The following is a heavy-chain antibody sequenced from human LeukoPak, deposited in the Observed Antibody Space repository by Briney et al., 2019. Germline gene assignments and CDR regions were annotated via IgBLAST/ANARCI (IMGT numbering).Heavy chain of an antibody. D-gene: IGHD6-19*01. Sequence: GGSLRLSCAASGFTVSSNYMSWVRQAPGKGLEWVSVIYSGGSTYYADSVKGRFTVSGDNSKNTLYLQMNSLRAEDTAVYYCARDSPEYSSGPPVDYWGQGTLVTVSS. J-gene: IGHJ4*02. CDR3: ARDSPEYSSGPPVDY. V-gene: IGHV3-66*02. CDR1: GFTVSSNY. CDR2: IYSGGST.